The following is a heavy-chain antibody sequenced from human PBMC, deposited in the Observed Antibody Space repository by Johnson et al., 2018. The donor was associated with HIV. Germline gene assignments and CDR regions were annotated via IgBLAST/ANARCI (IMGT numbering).Heavy chain of an antibody. Sequence: MQLVESGGGLVQPGGSLRLSCAASGFTFSNNAMSWVRQAPGKGLEWVAGISGTGDNTYYADSVKGRFTISRENSKNTVYLQLNSLRVEDTAVYYCAKGISGYSDAFDIWGQGTMVTVSS. CDR2: ISGTGDNT. CDR3: AKGISGYSDAFDI. CDR1: GFTFSNNA. J-gene: IGHJ3*02. D-gene: IGHD3-10*01. V-gene: IGHV3-23*04.